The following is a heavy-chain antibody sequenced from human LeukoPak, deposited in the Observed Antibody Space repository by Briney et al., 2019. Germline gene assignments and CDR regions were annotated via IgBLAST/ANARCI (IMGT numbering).Heavy chain of an antibody. Sequence: ASVKVSCKASGYTFTSYGISWVRQAPGQGLEWMGWISAYNGNTNYAQKLQGRVTMTTDTSTSTAYMELRSLRSDDTAVYYCARDSASFGVVTLFDYWGQGTLVAVSS. CDR2: ISAYNGNT. V-gene: IGHV1-18*01. CDR3: ARDSASFGVVTLFDY. CDR1: GYTFTSYG. D-gene: IGHD3-3*01. J-gene: IGHJ4*02.